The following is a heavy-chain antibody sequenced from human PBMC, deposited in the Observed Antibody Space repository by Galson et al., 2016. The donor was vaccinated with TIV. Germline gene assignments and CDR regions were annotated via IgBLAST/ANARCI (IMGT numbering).Heavy chain of an antibody. Sequence: QSGAEVKKPGESLRISCKGSGYSFTNYWIAWVRQTPGKGLEWMGRIDPSDSYTNYSPSFQGHVIISTDKSITTAYLQWSSLKASDTATYYCARHYYDTSGFAASFDFWGQGTPVTVSS. V-gene: IGHV5-10-1*01. D-gene: IGHD3-22*01. CDR3: ARHYYDTSGFAASFDF. CDR1: GYSFTNYW. J-gene: IGHJ4*02. CDR2: IDPSDSYT.